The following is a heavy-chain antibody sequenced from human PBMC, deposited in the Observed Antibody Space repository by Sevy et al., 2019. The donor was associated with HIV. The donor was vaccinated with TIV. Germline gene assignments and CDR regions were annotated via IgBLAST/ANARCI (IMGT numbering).Heavy chain of an antibody. J-gene: IGHJ4*01. CDR3: ANMGRGYYFYFEL. Sequence: SETLSLTCTVSGGSFSTSYYWGWVRQPPEKGPEWIGCIHYSGSTYYNPSLKSRVSISVDTSKNSFSLKLSSVTAADTAVYYCANMGRGYYFYFELWGQRTLVTVSS. D-gene: IGHD3-3*01. V-gene: IGHV4-39*02. CDR1: GGSFSTSYY. CDR2: IHYSGST.